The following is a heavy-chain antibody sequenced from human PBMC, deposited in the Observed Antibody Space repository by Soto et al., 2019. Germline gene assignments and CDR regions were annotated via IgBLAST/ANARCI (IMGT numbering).Heavy chain of an antibody. J-gene: IGHJ6*02. Sequence: ELQLVETGGGMIQTGGSLRLSCAASGFSISSNHIAWVRQPPGKGLEWVSTTFSGGNTEYAASVKGRCSISRDNYKNTLYLQMDNLRVEDTAVYYCARKPPSAIQGWAFGMDVWGQGTTVSVSS. CDR1: GFSISSNH. V-gene: IGHV3-53*02. CDR2: TFSGGNT. CDR3: ARKPPSAIQGWAFGMDV. D-gene: IGHD2-21*01.